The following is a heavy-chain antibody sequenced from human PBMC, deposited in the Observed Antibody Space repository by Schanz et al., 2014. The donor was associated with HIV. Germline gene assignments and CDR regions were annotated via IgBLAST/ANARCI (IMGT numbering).Heavy chain of an antibody. D-gene: IGHD4-17*01. J-gene: IGHJ4*02. CDR3: ASNNYGDYVSLDY. CDR1: GYTFTTYG. V-gene: IGHV1-18*01. CDR2: IGAYNGNR. Sequence: QVQLVQSGAEVKKPGASVKVSCKASGYTFTTYGISWVRQAPGQGLEWMGWIGAYNGNRNYAQILQGRVTMTTDPSTSTASMELRSLRSDDTALYYCASNNYGDYVSLDYWGQGTQVTVSS.